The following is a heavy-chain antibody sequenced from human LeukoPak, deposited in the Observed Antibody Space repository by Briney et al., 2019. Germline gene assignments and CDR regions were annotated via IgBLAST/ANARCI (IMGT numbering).Heavy chain of an antibody. CDR2: I. Sequence: GESPKISCKGSGYSFTSYWIGWVRQVPGKGLEWMGIISPSFQGQVTISADKSISTAYLQWSSLKASDTAMYYCARRLETSEWFDPWGQGTLVTVSS. J-gene: IGHJ5*02. CDR3: ARRLETSEWFDP. D-gene: IGHD5/OR15-5a*01. CDR1: GYSFTSYW. V-gene: IGHV5-51*01.